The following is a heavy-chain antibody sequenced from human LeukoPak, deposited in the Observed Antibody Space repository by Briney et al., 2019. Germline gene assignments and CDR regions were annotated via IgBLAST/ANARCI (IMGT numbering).Heavy chain of an antibody. D-gene: IGHD3-10*01. CDR3: ARHVNPSITMVRGVIRWFDP. J-gene: IGHJ5*02. CDR1: GVSISSSSYY. V-gene: IGHV4-39*01. CDR2: IYYSGNT. Sequence: SETLSLTCTVSGVSISSSSYYWGWNRQPPGKGLEWIMSIYYSGNTFYNPSLKSRVTISVDTSKNHFSLWLSSVTAADTAVYYCARHVNPSITMVRGVIRWFDPWGQGTLVTVSS.